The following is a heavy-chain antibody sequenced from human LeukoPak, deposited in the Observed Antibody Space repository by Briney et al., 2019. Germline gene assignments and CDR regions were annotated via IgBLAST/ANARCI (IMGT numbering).Heavy chain of an antibody. V-gene: IGHV3-7*01. CDR2: IKQDGGGK. Sequence: GGSLRLSCAASGFTFSSNWMSWVRQAPGKGLEWVATIKQDGGGKYYVDSVKGRFTLSRDNAKTSLYLQMNSLRAEDTAVYYCARGSGWDYFDYWGQGTLVTVSS. CDR1: GFTFSSNW. CDR3: ARGSGWDYFDY. J-gene: IGHJ4*02. D-gene: IGHD6-19*01.